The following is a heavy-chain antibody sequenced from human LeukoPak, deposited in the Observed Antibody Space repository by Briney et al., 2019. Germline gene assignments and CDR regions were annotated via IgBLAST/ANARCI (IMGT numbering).Heavy chain of an antibody. D-gene: IGHD4-17*01. V-gene: IGHV4-31*03. J-gene: IGHJ4*02. CDR3: ARGAVTTPDY. Sequence: TSETLSLTCTVSGGSISSGGYYWSCIRQHPGKGLEWIGYIYYSGSTYYNPSLKSRVTISVDTSKNQFSLKLSSVTAADTAVYYCARGAVTTPDYWGQGTLVTVSS. CDR2: IYYSGST. CDR1: GGSISSGGYY.